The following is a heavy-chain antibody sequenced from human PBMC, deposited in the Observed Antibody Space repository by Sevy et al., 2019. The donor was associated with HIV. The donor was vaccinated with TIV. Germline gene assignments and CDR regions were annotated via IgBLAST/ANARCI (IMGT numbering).Heavy chain of an antibody. D-gene: IGHD4-17*01. V-gene: IGHV1-2*02. CDR2: INPNNGGT. CDR3: ARLTTMPTSDDYGMDV. CDR1: RYTFTDYY. J-gene: IGHJ6*02. Sequence: ASVKVSCKAARYTFTDYYVHWVRQGPGQGLEWMGWINPNNGGTKYAQRFQGRVTMTRDTSINTAYMELGSLTSDDTAVYYSARLTTMPTSDDYGMDVWGQGTTVTVSS.